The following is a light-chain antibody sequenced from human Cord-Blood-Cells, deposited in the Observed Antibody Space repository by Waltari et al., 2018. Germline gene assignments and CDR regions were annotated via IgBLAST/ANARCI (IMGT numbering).Light chain of an antibody. CDR1: SSNIGSNY. V-gene: IGLV1-47*01. J-gene: IGLJ1*01. CDR2: RNK. Sequence: QSVLTQPPSASGTPGQRVTISCSGSSSNIGSNYVYWYQQLPGTAPKLLIYRNKQRPSGVPDRFSGSKSGTSASLAINGLRSEDEADYYCAAWDDSLSGYVFGIGTKVTVL. CDR3: AAWDDSLSGYV.